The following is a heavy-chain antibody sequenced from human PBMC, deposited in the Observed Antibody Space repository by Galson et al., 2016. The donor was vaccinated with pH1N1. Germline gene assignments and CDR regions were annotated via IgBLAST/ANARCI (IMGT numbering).Heavy chain of an antibody. V-gene: IGHV4-39*01. CDR3: AILWYGEYIDY. D-gene: IGHD3-10*01. CDR2: IYYSGIT. CDR1: GGSISNSNSY. J-gene: IGHJ4*02. Sequence: LSLTCTVSGGSISNSNSYWGWIRQPPGKGLQWIANIYYSGITYYDASLKSRVTISVDTSKNQFSLKLNSVIAADTAVYYCAILWYGEYIDYWGQGTRVTVSS.